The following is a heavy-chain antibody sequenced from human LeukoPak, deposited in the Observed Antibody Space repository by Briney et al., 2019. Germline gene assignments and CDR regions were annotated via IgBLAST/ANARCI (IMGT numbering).Heavy chain of an antibody. CDR3: ARAPGYCSSTSCYAPRAFDY. Sequence: PSETLSLTCTVSGGSISSYYWSWFRQPPGKGLEWIGYIYYSGSTNYNPSLKSRVTISVDTSKNQFSLKLSSVTAADTAVYYCARAPGYCSSTSCYAPRAFDYWGQGTLVTVSS. V-gene: IGHV4-59*01. CDR2: IYYSGST. CDR1: GGSISSYY. D-gene: IGHD2-2*01. J-gene: IGHJ4*02.